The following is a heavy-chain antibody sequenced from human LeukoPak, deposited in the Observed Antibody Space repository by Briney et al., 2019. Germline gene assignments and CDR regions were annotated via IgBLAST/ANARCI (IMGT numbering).Heavy chain of an antibody. D-gene: IGHD3-9*01. CDR1: GGPISSYY. Sequence: SETLSLTCTVSGGPISSYYWSWIRQPPGKGLEWIGEINHSGSTNYNPSLKSRVTISVDTSKNQFSLRLSSVTAADTAVYYCARITIFPPVYYYYGMDVWGQGTTVTVSS. V-gene: IGHV4-34*01. CDR2: INHSGST. CDR3: ARITIFPPVYYYYGMDV. J-gene: IGHJ6*02.